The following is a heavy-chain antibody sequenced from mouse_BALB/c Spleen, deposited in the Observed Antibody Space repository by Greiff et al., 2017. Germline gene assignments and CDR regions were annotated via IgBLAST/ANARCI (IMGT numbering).Heavy chain of an antibody. J-gene: IGHJ3*01. V-gene: IGHV3-6*02. CDR2: ISYDGSN. D-gene: IGHD2-1*01. CDR1: GYSITSGYY. CDR3: ARTDYGNYEFAY. Sequence: EVKLQESGPGLVKPSQSLSLTCSVTGYSITSGYYWNWIRQFPGNKLEWMGYISYDGSNNYNPSLKNRISITRDTSKNQFFLKLNSVTTEDTATYYCARTDYGNYEFAYWGQGTLVTVSA.